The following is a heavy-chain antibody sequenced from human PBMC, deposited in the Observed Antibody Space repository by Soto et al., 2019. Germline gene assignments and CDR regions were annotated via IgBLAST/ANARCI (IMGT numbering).Heavy chain of an antibody. CDR1: GFTITRYA. Sequence: VPVKVSRKASGFTITRYAVQRVRHDRRQGLEWMGWISAYNGNTNYAQKLQGRVTMTTDTSTSTAYMELSSLRSEDTAVYYCARDVVEPRKPHNFLDYWGKGSLDTVSS. V-gene: IGHV1-18*01. CDR3: ARDVVEPRKPHNFLDY. J-gene: IGHJ4*02. CDR2: ISAYNGNT. D-gene: IGHD2-21*01.